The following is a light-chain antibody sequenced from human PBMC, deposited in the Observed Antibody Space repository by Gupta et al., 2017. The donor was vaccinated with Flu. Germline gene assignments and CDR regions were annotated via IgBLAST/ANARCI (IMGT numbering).Light chain of an antibody. CDR1: SSDVGGYNY. Sequence: QSALTQPASVSGSPGQSITISCTGTSSDVGGYNYVSWYQQHPGKAPKFMIYEVSNRPSGVSNRFSGSKSGNTASLTISGLQAEDEAYYYCSSYTSSSTVVFGGGTKLTVL. CDR2: EVS. J-gene: IGLJ3*02. CDR3: SSYTSSSTVV. V-gene: IGLV2-14*01.